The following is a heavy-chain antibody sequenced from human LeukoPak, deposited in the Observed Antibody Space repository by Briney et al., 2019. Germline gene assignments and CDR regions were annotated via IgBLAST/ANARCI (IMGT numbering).Heavy chain of an antibody. V-gene: IGHV4-39*01. CDR3: ARPRSSGWPYYYGMDV. CDR2: IYYSGST. Sequence: SETLSLTCTVSGGSISSSSYYWGWLRQPPGKGLEWIGSIYYSGSTYYNPSHKSRVTISVDTSKNQFSLKLSSVTAADTAVYYCARPRSSGWPYYYGMDVWGQGTTVTVSS. CDR1: GGSISSSSYY. J-gene: IGHJ6*02. D-gene: IGHD6-19*01.